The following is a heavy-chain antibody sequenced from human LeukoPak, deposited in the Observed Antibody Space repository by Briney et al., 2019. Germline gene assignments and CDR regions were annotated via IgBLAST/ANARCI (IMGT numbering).Heavy chain of an antibody. V-gene: IGHV3-21*04. D-gene: IGHD3-10*01. Sequence: GGSLRLSCAASGFTFSSYSMNWVRQAPGKGLEWVSSISSSSSYIYYADSVKGRFTISRDNAKNSLYLQMNSLRAEDTAVYYCATWFGELLSGVYDYWGQGTLVTVSS. CDR2: ISSSSSYI. J-gene: IGHJ4*02. CDR3: ATWFGELLSGVYDY. CDR1: GFTFSSYS.